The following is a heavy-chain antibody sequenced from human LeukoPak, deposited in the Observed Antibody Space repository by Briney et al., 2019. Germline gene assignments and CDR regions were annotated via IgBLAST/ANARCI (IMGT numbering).Heavy chain of an antibody. CDR2: IYYSGTT. D-gene: IGHD5-12*01. Sequence: SETLSLTCTVSGGSISRTSYYWGWIRQPPGKGLEWLGSIYYSGTTYYNPSLKSRVTISIDTSKNQFSLTLNSVTAADTALYYCVRHKTVATKRDAFDIWGQGPMVTVSS. CDR1: GGSISRTSYY. V-gene: IGHV4-39*01. J-gene: IGHJ3*02. CDR3: VRHKTVATKRDAFDI.